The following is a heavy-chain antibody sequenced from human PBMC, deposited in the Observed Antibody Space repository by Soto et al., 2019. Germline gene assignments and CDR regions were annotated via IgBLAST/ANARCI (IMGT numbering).Heavy chain of an antibody. Sequence: SMRRSCTASGCTFRSYGISRVRQAPAKCLESGSCIRGSVGITYYADSVKGRFTISRDNSKNTLYLQMKSLRAEDTAVYYCAKDPQPRYSSSSRNYYYYYGMDVWGQGITVTVSS. V-gene: IGHV3-23*01. CDR3: AKDPQPRYSSSSRNYYYYYGMDV. CDR2: IRGSVGIT. J-gene: IGHJ6*02. CDR1: GCTFRSYG. D-gene: IGHD6-6*01.